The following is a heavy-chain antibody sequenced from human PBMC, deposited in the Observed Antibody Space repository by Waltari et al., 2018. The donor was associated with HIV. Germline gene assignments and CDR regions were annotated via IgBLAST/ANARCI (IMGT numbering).Heavy chain of an antibody. J-gene: IGHJ4*02. V-gene: IGHV5-51*01. D-gene: IGHD3-10*01. Sequence: EVQLVQSGAEVKKPGESLRISCKGSGYSFKDYWIGWVRQMTGKGLEWMGILYPGDSDVRYSPSVQGQVIFSVDRSINTAHLQWSSLKVSDTAMYYCARHFRGSIDYWGQGTPVTVSS. CDR2: LYPGDSDV. CDR3: ARHFRGSIDY. CDR1: GYSFKDYW.